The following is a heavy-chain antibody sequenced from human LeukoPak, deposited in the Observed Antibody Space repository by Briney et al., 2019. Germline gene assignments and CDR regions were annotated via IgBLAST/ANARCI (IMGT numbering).Heavy chain of an antibody. Sequence: GGSLRLSCAASGFTFSSYGMSWVRQAPGKGLEWVSAISGSGGSTYYADSVKGRFTISRDNSKNTLYLQMNSLRAEDTAVYYCAKVFLVGATAGLPFDPWGQGTLVTVSS. V-gene: IGHV3-23*01. D-gene: IGHD1-26*01. CDR3: AKVFLVGATAGLPFDP. CDR1: GFTFSSYG. J-gene: IGHJ5*02. CDR2: ISGSGGST.